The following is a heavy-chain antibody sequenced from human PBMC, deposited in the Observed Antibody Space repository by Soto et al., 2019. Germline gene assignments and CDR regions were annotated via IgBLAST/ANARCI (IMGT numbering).Heavy chain of an antibody. J-gene: IGHJ6*01. CDR1: GFTFSSYG. V-gene: IGHV3-30*18. CDR3: AKELRRYSYRYGMDV. D-gene: IGHD5-18*01. Sequence: PGGSLRLSCAASGFTFSSYGMHWVRQAPGKGLEWVAVISYDGSNKYYADSVKGRFTISRDNSKNTLYLQMNSLRAEDTAVYYCAKELRRYSYRYGMDVWGQGTTVTFSS. CDR2: ISYDGSNK.